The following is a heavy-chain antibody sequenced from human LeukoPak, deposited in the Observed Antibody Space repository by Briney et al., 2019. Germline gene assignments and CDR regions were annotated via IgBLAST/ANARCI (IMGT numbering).Heavy chain of an antibody. CDR2: MNPNSGNT. CDR3: ARSYYGSGSYYNWVMITFEGVEFDY. Sequence: ASVKVSCKASGYTFTSYDINWVRQATGQGLEWMGWMNPNSGNTGYAQKFQGRVTMTRNTSISTAYMELSSLRSEDTAVYYCARSYYGSGSYYNWVMITFEGVEFDYWGQGTLVTVSS. CDR1: GYTFTSYD. D-gene: IGHD3-10*01. V-gene: IGHV1-8*01. J-gene: IGHJ4*02.